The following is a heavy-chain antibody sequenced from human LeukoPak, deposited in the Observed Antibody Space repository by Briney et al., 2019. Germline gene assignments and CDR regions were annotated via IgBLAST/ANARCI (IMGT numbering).Heavy chain of an antibody. J-gene: IGHJ6*04. CDR1: GFAFSTYS. V-gene: IGHV3-48*04. Sequence: GGSLRLSCAASGFAFSTYSMNWVRQAPGKGLEWVSYISSSGSTIYYADSVKGRFTISRDNAKNSLYLQMNSLRAEDTAVYYCAELGITMIGGVWGKGTTVTISS. D-gene: IGHD3-10*02. CDR2: ISSSGSTI. CDR3: AELGITMIGGV.